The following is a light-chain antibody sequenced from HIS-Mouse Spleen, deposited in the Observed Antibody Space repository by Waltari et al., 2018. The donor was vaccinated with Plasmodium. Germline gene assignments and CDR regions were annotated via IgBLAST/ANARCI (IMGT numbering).Light chain of an antibody. Sequence: SYELTQPLSVSVALGQTARITCGGNNIRSNNVHWYQQKPGQAPVLVIYRDSNRPSGIPERFSGSNSGNTATLTISRAQAGDEADYYCQVWDSSTVFGGGTKLTVL. CDR1: NIRSNN. CDR2: RDS. CDR3: QVWDSSTV. V-gene: IGLV3-9*01. J-gene: IGLJ3*02.